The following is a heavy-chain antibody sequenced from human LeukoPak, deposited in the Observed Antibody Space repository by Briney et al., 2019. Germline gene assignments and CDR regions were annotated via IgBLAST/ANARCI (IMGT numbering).Heavy chain of an antibody. CDR3: ARGHHGWYSDLYYFDY. CDR2: ISSSGSTI. Sequence: PGESLRLSCAASGFTFSSYEMNWVRQAPGKGLEWVSYISSSGSTIYYADSVKGRFTISRDNAKNSLYLQMNSLRAEDTAVYYCARGHHGWYSDLYYFDYWGQGTLVTVSS. V-gene: IGHV3-48*03. CDR1: GFTFSSYE. D-gene: IGHD6-19*01. J-gene: IGHJ4*02.